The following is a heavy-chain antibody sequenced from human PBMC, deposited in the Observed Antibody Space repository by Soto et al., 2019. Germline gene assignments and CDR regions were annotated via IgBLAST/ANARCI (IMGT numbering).Heavy chain of an antibody. CDR3: ARDLGEKFPLAAEGWFGP. Sequence: QVQLVQSGAEVKKPGASVKVSCKASGYTFTSYGISWVRQAPGQGLEWMGWISDYNGNTNYAQKLQGRVTMTTDTSTSTAYREQRSVGSEDTAVYYCARDLGEKFPLAAEGWFGPWGQGTLVTVSS. CDR1: GYTFTSYG. V-gene: IGHV1-18*01. D-gene: IGHD6-13*01. J-gene: IGHJ5*02. CDR2: ISDYNGNT.